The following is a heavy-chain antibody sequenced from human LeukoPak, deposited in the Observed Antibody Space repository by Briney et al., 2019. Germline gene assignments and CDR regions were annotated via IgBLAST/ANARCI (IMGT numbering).Heavy chain of an antibody. CDR1: GGTFSSYA. V-gene: IGHV1-69*05. D-gene: IGHD3-22*01. Sequence: ASVKVSCKASGGTFSSYAISWVRQAPGQGLEWMGRIIPIFGTANYAQKFQGRVTITTDESTSTAYMELSSLRSDDTAVYYCARVNYYDRNDAFDIWGQGTMVTVSS. J-gene: IGHJ3*02. CDR3: ARVNYYDRNDAFDI. CDR2: IIPIFGTA.